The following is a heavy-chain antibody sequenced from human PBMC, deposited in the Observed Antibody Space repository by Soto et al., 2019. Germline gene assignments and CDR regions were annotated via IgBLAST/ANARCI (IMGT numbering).Heavy chain of an antibody. CDR1: GFTFSSYG. CDR2: ISYDGSNN. Sequence: PGGSMRLSCAASGFTFSSYGMHWVRQAPGKGLEWVAVISYDGSNNYYADSVKGRFTISRDNSKNTLYLQMNSLRAEDTAVYYCAKDSARVDSSGSLDYWGQGNLVTVSX. J-gene: IGHJ4*02. D-gene: IGHD3-22*01. CDR3: AKDSARVDSSGSLDY. V-gene: IGHV3-30*18.